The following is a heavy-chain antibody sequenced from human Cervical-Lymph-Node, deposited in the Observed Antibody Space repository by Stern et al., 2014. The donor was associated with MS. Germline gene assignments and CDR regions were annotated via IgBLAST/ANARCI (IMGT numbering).Heavy chain of an antibody. Sequence: EVQLVESGAEVKKPGESLRISCEVSGYRFTNNWIGWVRQMPGKGLEWMWIISPGDSETSYSLSFQGQVTILVDKSNTTASLQWSSLKASDTAIYYGARRGNGYMGIDYWGQGTLVTVSS. CDR1: GYRFTNNW. V-gene: IGHV5-51*03. J-gene: IGHJ4*02. CDR2: ISPGDSET. CDR3: ARRGNGYMGIDY. D-gene: IGHD1-1*01.